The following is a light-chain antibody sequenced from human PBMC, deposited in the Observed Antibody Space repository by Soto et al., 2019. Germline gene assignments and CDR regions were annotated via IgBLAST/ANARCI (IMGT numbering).Light chain of an antibody. CDR1: QSVSSNY. CDR3: QQYVTSPPSWT. CDR2: GAS. V-gene: IGKV3-20*01. J-gene: IGKJ1*01. Sequence: ETVLTQSPGTLSLSPGERATLSCRASQSVSSNYLAWYQHKPGQAPRLLIYGASNRATGIPDRFSGSGSGTDFTLTISRLEPEDFAVYYCQQYVTSPPSWTFGQGTKGEVK.